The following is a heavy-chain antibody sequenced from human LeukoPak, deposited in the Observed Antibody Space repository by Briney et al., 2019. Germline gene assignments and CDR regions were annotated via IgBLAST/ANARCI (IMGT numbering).Heavy chain of an antibody. CDR3: ARDLSAYYDSSGYYLFNWFDP. D-gene: IGHD3-22*01. CDR2: INPSGGST. J-gene: IGHJ5*02. Sequence: ASVKVSCKASGYTFTSYYMHWVRQAPGQGLEWMGIINPSGGSTSYAQKFQGRVTMTRDMSTSTVYMELSSLRSEDTAVYYCARDLSAYYDSSGYYLFNWFDPWGQGTLVTVSS. V-gene: IGHV1-46*01. CDR1: GYTFTSYY.